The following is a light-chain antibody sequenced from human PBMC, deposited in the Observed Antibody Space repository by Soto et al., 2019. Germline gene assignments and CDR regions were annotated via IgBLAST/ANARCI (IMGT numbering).Light chain of an antibody. CDR1: QSVRTY. J-gene: IGKJ1*01. V-gene: IGKV1-39*01. Sequence: DIQMMQSPSSLSASVGDRVTITCRASQSVRTYVNWYQQKPGKAPNLLIYGVSTLHSGVPSRFSGAGSGTYFTLTISSLQPEDFATYYCQQSYSTPWTFGPGTKVEIK. CDR2: GVS. CDR3: QQSYSTPWT.